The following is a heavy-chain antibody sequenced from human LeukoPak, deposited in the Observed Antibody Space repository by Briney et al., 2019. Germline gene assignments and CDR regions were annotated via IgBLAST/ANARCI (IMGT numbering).Heavy chain of an antibody. D-gene: IGHD2-15*01. V-gene: IGHV4-39*01. J-gene: IGHJ6*02. CDR2: IYYGGST. CDR3: ARRSHCTGGSCYPV. Sequence: SETLSLTCTVSGDSMTSSNHYWAWIRQPPGKGLEWIGSIYYGGSTYYNPSLKSRVTISQDTSKNQFSLKVSSVTAADTAVYHCARRSHCTGGSCYPVWGQGTTVTVSS. CDR1: GDSMTSSNHY.